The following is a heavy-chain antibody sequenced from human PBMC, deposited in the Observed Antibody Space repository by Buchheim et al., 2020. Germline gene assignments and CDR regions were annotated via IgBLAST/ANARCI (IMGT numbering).Heavy chain of an antibody. CDR1: GFTFSNYW. CDR3: ARTDYYGSGTFDF. Sequence: EVQLVESGGGLVQPGGSLRLSCVASGFTFSNYWMSWVRQAPGKGLEWVANIKQDGTDEFYVDSVRGRLTISRDNAKNTLYLQMNYLRDEDTAMYYCARTDYYGSGTFDFWGQGTL. CDR2: IKQDGTDE. D-gene: IGHD3-10*01. V-gene: IGHV3-7*01. J-gene: IGHJ4*02.